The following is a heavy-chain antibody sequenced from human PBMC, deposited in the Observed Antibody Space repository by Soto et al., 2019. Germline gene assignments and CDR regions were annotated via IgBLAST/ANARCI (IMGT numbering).Heavy chain of an antibody. CDR1: GFAFSSYG. D-gene: IGHD6-25*01. CDR3: AKARGPAATSWPQSVHYCMDV. J-gene: IGHJ6*02. CDR2: ISYDGSNK. V-gene: IGHV3-30*18. Sequence: GGSLRLSCAASGFAFSSYGMHWVRQAPGKGLEWVAVISYDGSNKYYADSVKGRFTISRDNSKNTLYLQMNSLRAEDTVEYYCAKARGPAATSWPQSVHYCMDVWGHGTPVTVSS.